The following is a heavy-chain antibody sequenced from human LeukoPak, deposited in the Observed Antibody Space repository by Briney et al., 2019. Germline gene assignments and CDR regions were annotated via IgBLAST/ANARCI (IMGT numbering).Heavy chain of an antibody. D-gene: IGHD6-19*01. CDR1: GFTFDDYA. J-gene: IGHJ4*02. Sequence: PGGSLRLSCAASGFTFDDYAMHWVRQAPGKGLEWVSLITGDGGSAFYAGSVKGRFTIFRDNSKNSLYLQMNSLRTEDTALYYCAKEGPIAVAGYFDHWGQGTLVTVSS. CDR2: ITGDGGSA. CDR3: AKEGPIAVAGYFDH. V-gene: IGHV3-43*02.